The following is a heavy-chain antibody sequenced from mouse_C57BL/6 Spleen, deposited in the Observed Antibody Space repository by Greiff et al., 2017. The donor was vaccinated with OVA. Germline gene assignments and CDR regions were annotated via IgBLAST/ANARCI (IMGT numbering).Heavy chain of an antibody. CDR1: GYTFTSYW. Sequence: QVQLQQPGAELVKPGASVKLSCKASGYTFTSYWMQWVNQRPGQGLEWIGELDPSDSYTNSNQKFKGKATLTVDTPASTDYMQLSSLTSEDYAVDNCARNEYDRWFAYWGQGTLVTVSA. D-gene: IGHD2-4*01. CDR3: ARNEYDRWFAY. CDR2: LDPSDSYT. J-gene: IGHJ3*01. V-gene: IGHV1-50*01.